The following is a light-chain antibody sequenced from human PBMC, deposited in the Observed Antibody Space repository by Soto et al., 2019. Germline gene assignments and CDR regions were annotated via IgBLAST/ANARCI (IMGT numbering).Light chain of an antibody. CDR3: QQYNSSLGYT. CDR2: GAS. J-gene: IGKJ2*01. CDR1: QSVSSSY. Sequence: EIVLTQSPGTLSLSPGERATLSCRASQSVSSSYLAWYQQKPGQAPRLLIYGASSRATGIPDRFSGSGSETDFTLTIRRLEPEDFAVYYCQQYNSSLGYTFGQGTKLEIK. V-gene: IGKV3-20*01.